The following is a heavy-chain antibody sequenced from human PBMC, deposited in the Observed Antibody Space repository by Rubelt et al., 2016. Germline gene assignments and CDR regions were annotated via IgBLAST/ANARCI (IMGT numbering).Heavy chain of an antibody. CDR3: ARDLTYNLPAY. CDR1: GYTFPSYG. J-gene: IGHJ4*02. CDR2: LGADNVNT. D-gene: IGHD5-24*01. Sequence: QVQLVQSGADVKKPGASVKVSCKSSGYTFPSYGIRWVRHATGPGLECMGWLGADNVNTNYAQDRQGVVTVTTETSASTAYMEMRRLRSDDTAVYYCARDLTYNLPAYWGQGTLVTVSS. V-gene: IGHV1-18*01.